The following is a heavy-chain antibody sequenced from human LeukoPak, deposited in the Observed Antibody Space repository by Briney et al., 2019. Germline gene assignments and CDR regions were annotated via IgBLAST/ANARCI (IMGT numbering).Heavy chain of an antibody. D-gene: IGHD3-9*01. CDR1: GYSFTSYW. CDR2: IDPSDSYT. V-gene: IGHV5-10-1*01. Sequence: GESLRISYKGSGYSFTSYWISWVRQMPGKGLEWMGRIDPSDSYTNYSPSFQGHVTISADKSISTAYLQWSSLKASDTAMYYYARDVRYFDWYWDYWGQGTLVTVSS. CDR3: ARDVRYFDWYWDY. J-gene: IGHJ4*02.